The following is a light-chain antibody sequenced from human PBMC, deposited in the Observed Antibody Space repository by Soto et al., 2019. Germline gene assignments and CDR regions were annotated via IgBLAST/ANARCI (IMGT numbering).Light chain of an antibody. J-gene: IGLJ2*01. Sequence: SYELTQPPSVSVSPGQTASITCSGDKLGDKYACWYQQKPGQSPVLVIYQDSKRPSGIPERFSGSNSGNTATLTISGTQAMDEADYYCQAWDSGTGGVFGGGTKVTVL. CDR2: QDS. V-gene: IGLV3-1*01. CDR1: KLGDKY. CDR3: QAWDSGTGGV.